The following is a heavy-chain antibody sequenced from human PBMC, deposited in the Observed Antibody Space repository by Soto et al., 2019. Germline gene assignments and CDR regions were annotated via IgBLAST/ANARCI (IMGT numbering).Heavy chain of an antibody. CDR1: GGSISSSSYY. J-gene: IGHJ4*02. CDR2: IYYSGST. Sequence: PSETLSLTCTVSGGSISSSSYYWGWIRQPPGKGLEWIGSIYYSGSTYYNPSLKSRVTISVDTSKNQFSLKLSSVTAADTAVYYCARSYLGYCTNGVCYTPYDYWGQGTLVTVYS. V-gene: IGHV4-39*01. D-gene: IGHD2-8*01. CDR3: ARSYLGYCTNGVCYTPYDY.